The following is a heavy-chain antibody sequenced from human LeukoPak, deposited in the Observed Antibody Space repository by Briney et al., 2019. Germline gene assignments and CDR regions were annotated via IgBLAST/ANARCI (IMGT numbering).Heavy chain of an antibody. D-gene: IGHD4-17*01. CDR1: GFTFNTYG. CDR2: IWYDGSDK. Sequence: SGRSLRLSCAASGFTFNTYGMHWVRQAPGKGLEWVAVIWYDGSDKYYADSVKGRFTISRDNSKNTLYLQMNSLRAEDTAVYYCARDKDYGETLDYWGQGTLVTVSS. J-gene: IGHJ4*02. CDR3: ARDKDYGETLDY. V-gene: IGHV3-33*01.